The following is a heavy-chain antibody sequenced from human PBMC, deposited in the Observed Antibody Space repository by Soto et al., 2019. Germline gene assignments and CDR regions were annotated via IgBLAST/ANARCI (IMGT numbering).Heavy chain of an antibody. V-gene: IGHV1-46*01. D-gene: IGHD2-2*01. Sequence: ASVKVSCKASGYTFTSYYMHWVRQAPGQGLEWMGIINPSGGSTSYAQKFQGRVTMTRDTSTSTVYMELSSLRSEDTAVCYCAIYCSSTSCLYSPFDIWGQGTMVTVSS. CDR3: AIYCSSTSCLYSPFDI. CDR1: GYTFTSYY. CDR2: INPSGGST. J-gene: IGHJ3*02.